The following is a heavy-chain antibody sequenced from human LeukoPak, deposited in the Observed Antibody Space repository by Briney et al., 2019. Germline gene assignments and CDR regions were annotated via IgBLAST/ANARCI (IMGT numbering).Heavy chain of an antibody. D-gene: IGHD2-2*01. CDR3: ARDDREGVPAATYYYYGMDV. CDR1: GYTFTSYG. J-gene: IGHJ6*02. CDR2: ISAYNGNT. Sequence: GASVKVSCKASGYTFTSYGISWVRQAPGQGLEWMGWISAYNGNTNYAQKLQGRVTMTTDTSTSTAYMELRSLRSDDTAVYYCARDDREGVPAATYYYYGMDVWGQGTTVTVSS. V-gene: IGHV1-18*01.